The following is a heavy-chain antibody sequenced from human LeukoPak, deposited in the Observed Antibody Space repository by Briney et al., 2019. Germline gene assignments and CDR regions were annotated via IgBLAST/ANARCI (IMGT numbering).Heavy chain of an antibody. Sequence: PSETLSLTCTVSGGSISSYYWSWIRQPPGKGLEWIGYIYYSGSTNYNPSLKSRVTISVDTSKNQFSLKLSSVTAADTAVYYCARERVEQLAAVAFDIWGQGTMVTVSS. CDR2: IYYSGST. V-gene: IGHV4-59*01. CDR3: ARERVEQLAAVAFDI. D-gene: IGHD6-6*01. J-gene: IGHJ3*02. CDR1: GGSISSYY.